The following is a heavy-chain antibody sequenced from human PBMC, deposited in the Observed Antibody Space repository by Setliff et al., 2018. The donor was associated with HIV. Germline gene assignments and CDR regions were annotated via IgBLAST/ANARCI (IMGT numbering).Heavy chain of an antibody. Sequence: PGGSLRLSCAASGFIFSKAWMSWVRQAPGKGLEWVGRIKSKTDDGTTDYAAPVKGRFTISREDSKNTLYLQMNSLKTEDTAVYYCTTELLGSSWYGVDYYGMDVWGQGTTVTVSS. CDR1: GFIFSKAW. V-gene: IGHV3-15*01. D-gene: IGHD6-13*01. J-gene: IGHJ6*02. CDR2: IKSKTDDGTT. CDR3: TTELLGSSWYGVDYYGMDV.